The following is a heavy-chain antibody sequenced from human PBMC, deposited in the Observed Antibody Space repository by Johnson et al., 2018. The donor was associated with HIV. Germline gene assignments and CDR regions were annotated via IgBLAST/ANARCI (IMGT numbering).Heavy chain of an antibody. D-gene: IGHD6-19*01. J-gene: IGHJ3*02. Sequence: QVQLVESGGGVVQPGRSLRLSCAASGFIFSTYAMNWVRQAPGKGLAWVAVISYDGSNKYYADSVKGRFTISRDNSKNTLYLQMNSLRAEDTAVYYCAKGAQWLPSDAFDIWGQGTMVTVSS. CDR3: AKGAQWLPSDAFDI. CDR2: ISYDGSNK. CDR1: GFIFSTYA. V-gene: IGHV3-30-3*01.